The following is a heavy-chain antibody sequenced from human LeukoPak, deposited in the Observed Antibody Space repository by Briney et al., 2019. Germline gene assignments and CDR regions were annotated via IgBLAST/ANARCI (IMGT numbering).Heavy chain of an antibody. V-gene: IGHV4-34*01. Sequence: PSETLSLTCSVSGGSISSYYWSWIRQPPGKGLEWIGEINHSGSTNYNPSLKSRVTISVDTSKNQFSLKLSSVTAADTAVYYCARVRKTQRTYYYDSSGYLYYMDVWGKGTTVTVSS. D-gene: IGHD3-22*01. CDR2: INHSGST. J-gene: IGHJ6*03. CDR3: ARVRKTQRTYYYDSSGYLYYMDV. CDR1: GGSISSYY.